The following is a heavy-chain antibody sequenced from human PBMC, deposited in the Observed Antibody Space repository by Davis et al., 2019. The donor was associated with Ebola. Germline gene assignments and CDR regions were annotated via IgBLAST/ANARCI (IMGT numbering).Heavy chain of an antibody. V-gene: IGHV6-1*01. Sequence: HSQTLSLTCVMSGDSVSSNSGAWNWIRQSPSRGLEWLGRTYYASKWFHDYAVSVKSRLIINLDTSKNQFSLQLNSVTPEDTAVYYCARGWLRTGFDCWGQGTLVTVSS. CDR3: ARGWLRTGFDC. J-gene: IGHJ4*02. D-gene: IGHD5-12*01. CDR1: GDSVSSNSGA. CDR2: TYYASKWFH.